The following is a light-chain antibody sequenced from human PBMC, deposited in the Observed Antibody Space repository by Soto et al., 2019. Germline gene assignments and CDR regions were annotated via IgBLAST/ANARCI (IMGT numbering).Light chain of an antibody. J-gene: IGKJ1*01. V-gene: IGKV3-20*01. Sequence: VLTQSPDTLSLPPGERATLSCRARQSISGTFLNWYQQKPGQAPRLLIYGASNRATGTPDRFSGSGSGTDFTLTISRLEPEDFAVYYCQQYGSSPQTFGQGTKVDIK. CDR2: GAS. CDR3: QQYGSSPQT. CDR1: QSISGTF.